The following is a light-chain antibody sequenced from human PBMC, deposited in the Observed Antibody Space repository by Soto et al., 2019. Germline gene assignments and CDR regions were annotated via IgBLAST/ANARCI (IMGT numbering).Light chain of an antibody. V-gene: IGKV3-15*01. Sequence: EVVMTQSPATLSVSPGEGVTLSCRASQTIDSNLAWYQKKPGRAPRLLIFGASTRATGIPARFSGSGSETEFTLTISSLQSEDFAVYYCQQYNNWPLTFGGGTKVEIK. CDR2: GAS. J-gene: IGKJ4*01. CDR1: QTIDSN. CDR3: QQYNNWPLT.